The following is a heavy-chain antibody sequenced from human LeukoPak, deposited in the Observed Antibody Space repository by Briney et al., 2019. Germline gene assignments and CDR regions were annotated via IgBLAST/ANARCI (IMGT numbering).Heavy chain of an antibody. CDR1: GGSISSGGYY. V-gene: IGHV4-30-2*01. CDR2: IYHSGST. CDR3: ARDMGRGPHDY. D-gene: IGHD3-10*01. Sequence: SETLSLTCTVSGGSISSGGYYWSWIRQPPGKGLEWIGYIYHSGSTHYNPSLKSRVTISVDRSKNQFSLKLSSVTAADTAVYYCARDMGRGPHDYWGQGTLVTVSS. J-gene: IGHJ4*02.